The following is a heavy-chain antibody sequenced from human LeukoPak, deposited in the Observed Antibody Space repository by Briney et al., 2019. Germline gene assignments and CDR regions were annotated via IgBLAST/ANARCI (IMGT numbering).Heavy chain of an antibody. Sequence: GGSLRLSCAASGFTFSSYWMSWVRQAPGKGLEWVANIKQDGSEKYYVDSVKGRFTISRNNAKNSLYLQMNSLRAEDTAVYYCARARTRYSGSYGGAFDIWGQGTMVTVSS. V-gene: IGHV3-7*01. CDR1: GFTFSSYW. D-gene: IGHD1-26*01. CDR3: ARARTRYSGSYGGAFDI. CDR2: IKQDGSEK. J-gene: IGHJ3*02.